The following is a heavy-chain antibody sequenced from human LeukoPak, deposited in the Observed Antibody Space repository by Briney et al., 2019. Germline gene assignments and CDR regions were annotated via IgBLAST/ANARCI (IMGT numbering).Heavy chain of an antibody. Sequence: PGRSLRLSCAASGFTFSNFAMHWVRKAPGKGLEWVAGISYDAGKTYYADSVRGRFTISRDTSKNTLYLQMNGLRAEDTAVYYCARDSGRSATYFNYWGQGTLVTVSS. CDR1: GFTFSNFA. D-gene: IGHD3-10*01. J-gene: IGHJ4*02. CDR2: ISYDAGKT. V-gene: IGHV3-30*04. CDR3: ARDSGRSATYFNY.